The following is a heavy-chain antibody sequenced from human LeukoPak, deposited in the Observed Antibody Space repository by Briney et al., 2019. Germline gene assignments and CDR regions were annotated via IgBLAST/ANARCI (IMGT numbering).Heavy chain of an antibody. CDR2: IRYDGSNK. V-gene: IGHV3-30*02. J-gene: IGHJ3*02. Sequence: GGSLRLSCAASGFTFSSYGMHWVRQAPGKGLQWVAFIRYDGSNKYYADSVKGRFTISIDNSKNTLYLQMNSLRAEDTAVAYCAKPTPSGSGSPRPDDAFDIGGQGTMVTVSS. CDR1: GFTFSSYG. D-gene: IGHD3-10*01. CDR3: AKPTPSGSGSPRPDDAFDI.